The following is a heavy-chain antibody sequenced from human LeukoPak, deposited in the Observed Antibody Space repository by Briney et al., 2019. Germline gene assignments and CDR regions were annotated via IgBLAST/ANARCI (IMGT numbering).Heavy chain of an antibody. CDR2: IKQDGREK. CDR3: AKAVGKYYFDY. D-gene: IGHD2-15*01. CDR1: GFTFSTYW. Sequence: GGSLRLSCAASGFTFSTYWMTWVRQAPGKGLEWVANIKQDGREKNYVDSVKGRFTISRDSSKNTLYLQMNSLRAEDTAVYYCAKAVGKYYFDYWGQGTLVTVSS. J-gene: IGHJ4*02. V-gene: IGHV3-7*03.